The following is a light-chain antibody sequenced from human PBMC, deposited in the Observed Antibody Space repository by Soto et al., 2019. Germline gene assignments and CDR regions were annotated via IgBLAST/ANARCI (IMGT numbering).Light chain of an antibody. Sequence: DLQMTQSPSSLSASVGDSVTFTCRASQSIDTYVNWYQQKPGKAPSLLIYAASSLQSGVPSRFSGSGSGTDFTLTISSLQPEDVAIYYCQHCYSPPWTFGQGTKVEIK. CDR1: QSIDTY. CDR2: AAS. V-gene: IGKV1-39*01. J-gene: IGKJ1*01. CDR3: QHCYSPPWT.